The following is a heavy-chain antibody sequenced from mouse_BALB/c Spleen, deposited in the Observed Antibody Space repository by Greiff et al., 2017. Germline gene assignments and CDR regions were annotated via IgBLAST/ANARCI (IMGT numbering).Heavy chain of an antibody. J-gene: IGHJ3*01. CDR1: GYSITSGYS. CDR3: ARSEVFWFAY. CDR2: IHYSGST. Sequence: DVQLQESGPDLVKPSQSLSLTCTVTGYSITSGYSWHWIRQFPGNKLEWMGYIHYSGSTNYNPSLKSRISITRDTSKNQFFLQLNSVTTEDTATYYCARSEVFWFAYWGQGTLVTVSA. V-gene: IGHV3-1*02.